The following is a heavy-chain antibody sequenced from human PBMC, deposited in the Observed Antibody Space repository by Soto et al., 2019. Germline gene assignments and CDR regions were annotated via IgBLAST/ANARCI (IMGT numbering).Heavy chain of an antibody. CDR3: ARVQMGPRRDFMDV. Sequence: ASVKVSCKVSGYTLTELSMHWVRQAPGQGLEWMGITNPHGRTTNYEQRFKGRVNMTWDTSASTVYMEVTSLRPEDTAVYYRARVQMGPRRDFMDVWGQGTRVTVSS. J-gene: IGHJ6*02. CDR1: GYTLTELS. V-gene: IGHV1-24*01. CDR2: TNPHGRTT. D-gene: IGHD2-21*02.